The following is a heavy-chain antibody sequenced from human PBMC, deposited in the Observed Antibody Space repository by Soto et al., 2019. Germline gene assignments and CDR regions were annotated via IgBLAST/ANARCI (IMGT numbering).Heavy chain of an antibody. J-gene: IGHJ6*02. V-gene: IGHV3-33*01. CDR2: IWYDGSNK. D-gene: IGHD3-10*01. CDR3: ARDRIGSGSYYRYYYGMDV. Sequence: VQLVESGGGVVQPGRSLRLSCAASGFTFSSYGMHWVRQAPGKGLEWVAVIWYDGSNKYYADSVKGRFTISRDNSKNTLYLQMNSLRAEDTAVYYCARDRIGSGSYYRYYYGMDVWGQGTTVTVSS. CDR1: GFTFSSYG.